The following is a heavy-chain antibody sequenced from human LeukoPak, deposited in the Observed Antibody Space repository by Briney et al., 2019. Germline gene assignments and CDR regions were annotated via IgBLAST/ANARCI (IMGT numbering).Heavy chain of an antibody. J-gene: IGHJ4*02. CDR3: ARELGTGDLWFGEPLAY. V-gene: IGHV3-7*01. CDR1: GFTFSSYW. Sequence: GGSLRLSCAASGFTFSSYWMSWVRQAPGKGLEWVANIKQDGSEKYYVDSVKGRFTISRDNAKNSLYLQMNSLRAEDTAVYYCARELGTGDLWFGEPLAYWGQGTLVTVSS. CDR2: IKQDGSEK. D-gene: IGHD3-10*01.